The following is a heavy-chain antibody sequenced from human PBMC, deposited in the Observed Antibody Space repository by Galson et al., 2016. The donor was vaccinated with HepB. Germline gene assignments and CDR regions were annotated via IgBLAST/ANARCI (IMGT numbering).Heavy chain of an antibody. Sequence: SLRLSCATSGFTFNNYGINWVRQAPGEGLEWVAVISYDGNNRHYADAATGRFHNSRDSSTNTVYLQMNSLRADDTAVYFCARDRGLLHYYYGMDVWGQGTTVTVSS. V-gene: IGHV3-33*02. CDR2: ISYDGNNR. D-gene: IGHD4-17*01. CDR3: ARDRGLLHYYYGMDV. J-gene: IGHJ6*02. CDR1: GFTFNNYG.